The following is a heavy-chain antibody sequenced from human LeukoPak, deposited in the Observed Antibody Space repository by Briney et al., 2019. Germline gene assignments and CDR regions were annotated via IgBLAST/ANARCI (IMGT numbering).Heavy chain of an antibody. Sequence: ASVKVSCKASGYTFTSYGISWVRQAPGQGLEWMGWISAYNGNTDYAQKLQGRVTMTTDTSTSTADMELRSLRSDDTAVYYCARGRDFWSDKSFGPWGQGTLVTVSS. D-gene: IGHD3-3*01. V-gene: IGHV1-18*01. J-gene: IGHJ5*02. CDR1: GYTFTSYG. CDR2: ISAYNGNT. CDR3: ARGRDFWSDKSFGP.